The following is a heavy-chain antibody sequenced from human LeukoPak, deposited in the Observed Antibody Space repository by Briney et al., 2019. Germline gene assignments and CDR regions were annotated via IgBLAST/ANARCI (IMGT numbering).Heavy chain of an antibody. CDR3: AKDLAGSGSYSFDY. D-gene: IGHD1-26*01. CDR1: GFTFSSYW. V-gene: IGHV3-74*01. Sequence: GGSLRLSCAASGFTFSSYWMQWVRQAPGKGLVWVSRLNSDGSSTDYADFMKGRCTISRDNAKNTLYLQMNSLRAEDTAVYYCAKDLAGSGSYSFDYWGQGTLVTVSS. J-gene: IGHJ4*02. CDR2: LNSDGSST.